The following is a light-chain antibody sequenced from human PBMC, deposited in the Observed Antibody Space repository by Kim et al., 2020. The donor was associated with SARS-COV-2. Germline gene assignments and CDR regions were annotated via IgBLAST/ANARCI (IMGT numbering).Light chain of an antibody. J-gene: IGKJ2*03. CDR3: QQYANWTYG. CDR1: QTLKTN. CDR2: GAS. V-gene: IGKV3-15*01. Sequence: EILMTQSPATLSVSAGERVTLSCRASQTLKTNLAWYQQKPGQAPRLLIYGASTRAAGIPARFSGSGSETDFTLTISGLQSEDFAVYYCQQYANWTYGFGQGTKLEI.